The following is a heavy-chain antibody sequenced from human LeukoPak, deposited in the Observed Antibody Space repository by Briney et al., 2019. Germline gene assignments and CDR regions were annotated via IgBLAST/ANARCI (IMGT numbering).Heavy chain of an antibody. CDR2: VSSGSSTI. V-gene: IGHV3-48*01. D-gene: IGHD3-22*01. J-gene: IGHJ3*02. CDR3: AKEAPVNYYYDSSGDAFDI. CDR1: GGSISSNS. Sequence: ETLSLTCSVSGGSISSNSYYWVWIRQAPGKALEWVSYVSSGSSTIYHADSVKGRFTISRDNSKNTLYLQMNSLRAEDTAVYYCAKEAPVNYYYDSSGDAFDIWGQGTMVTVSS.